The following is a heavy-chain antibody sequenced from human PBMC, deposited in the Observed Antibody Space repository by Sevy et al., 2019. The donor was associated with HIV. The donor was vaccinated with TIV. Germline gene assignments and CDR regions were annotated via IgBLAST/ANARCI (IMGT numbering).Heavy chain of an antibody. D-gene: IGHD2-8*01. CDR2: RWDNGSKK. J-gene: IGHJ4*02. CDR3: ARGAYCTNNVCYGSIDY. Sequence: GGSLRLSCAASGFTFRSYGMHWVRRAPGKGLEWVADRWDNGSKKDYADSVKGRFTISGDNSKNMLFLLMNDLRAEDTAVYYCARGAYCTNNVCYGSIDYWGRGTLVTVSS. CDR1: GFTFRSYG. V-gene: IGHV3-33*01.